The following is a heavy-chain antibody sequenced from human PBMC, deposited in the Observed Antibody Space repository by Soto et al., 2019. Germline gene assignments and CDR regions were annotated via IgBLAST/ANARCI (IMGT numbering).Heavy chain of an antibody. CDR1: DGKFVGYG. J-gene: IGHJ6*03. CDR2: INHSGST. V-gene: IGHV4-34*08. Sequence: LETKSLTCTVDDGKFVGYGWRWTRQKTGKGLEWIGEINHSGSTNYNPSLKSRVTISVDTSKNQFSLKLSSVTAADTAVYYCAKTIGGTSIVRDYYMDVWGKGTTVTVSS. CDR3: AKTIGGTSIVRDYYMDV. D-gene: IGHD3-16*02.